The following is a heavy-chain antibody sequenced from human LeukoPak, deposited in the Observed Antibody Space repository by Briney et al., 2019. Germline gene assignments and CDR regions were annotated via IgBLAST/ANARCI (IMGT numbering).Heavy chain of an antibody. V-gene: IGHV4-59*11. CDR2: MYYSGST. J-gene: IGHJ4*02. D-gene: IGHD3-16*01. CDR3: VRVGAGGY. CDR1: GGSITSPY. Sequence: PSETLSLTCTVSGGSITSPYWSWIRQSPGKGLEWIAYMYYSGSTSYNPSLKSRVTISLDTSKNQFSLKLSSVTAADTAVYYCVRVGAGGYWGQGTLVTVSS.